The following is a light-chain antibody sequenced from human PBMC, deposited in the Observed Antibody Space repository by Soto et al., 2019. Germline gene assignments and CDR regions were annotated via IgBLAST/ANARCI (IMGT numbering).Light chain of an antibody. V-gene: IGKV1-5*03. Sequence: DIQMTQSPSTLSASVGDRVTISCRASQSISNRLAWYQQKPGKAPKLLIYKASNLESGVPSRFSGSGSGTEFTLTISSLQPDDFATYYCQQYNSYSEAFGQGTKVDIK. CDR1: QSISNR. CDR3: QQYNSYSEA. CDR2: KAS. J-gene: IGKJ1*01.